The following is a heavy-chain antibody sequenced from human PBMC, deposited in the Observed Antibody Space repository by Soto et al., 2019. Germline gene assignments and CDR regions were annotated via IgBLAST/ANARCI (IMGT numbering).Heavy chain of an antibody. CDR1: GFTFSAYT. CDR2: INAGSGNT. Sequence: QAQLVQSGAEMKKPGASVKVSCKATGFTFSAYTINWVRQAPGQSLEWVGWINAGSGNTKYSQNFHGRVSITSDTSESTVNIELTGLTSEDTAVYYCARDTEKLGPRANYALDIWGQGTMVTVSS. J-gene: IGHJ3*02. D-gene: IGHD3-10*01. CDR3: ARDTEKLGPRANYALDI. V-gene: IGHV1-3*01.